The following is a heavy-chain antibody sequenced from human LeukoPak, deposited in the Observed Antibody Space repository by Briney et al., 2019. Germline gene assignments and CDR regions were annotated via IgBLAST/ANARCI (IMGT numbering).Heavy chain of an antibody. V-gene: IGHV4-61*02. J-gene: IGHJ5*02. CDR1: GGSISSGSYY. CDR3: ARGASSASTWFDP. Sequence: SETLSLTCTVSGGSISSGSYYWSWIRQPAGKGLEWIGRIYPSGSTNYNPSLKSRVIISVDTFKNQFSLKLSSVTAADTAVYYCARGASSASTWFDPWGQGTLVTVSS. CDR2: IYPSGST. D-gene: IGHD3-22*01.